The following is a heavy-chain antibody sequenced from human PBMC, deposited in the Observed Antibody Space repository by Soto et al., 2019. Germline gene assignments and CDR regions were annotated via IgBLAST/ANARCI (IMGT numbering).Heavy chain of an antibody. CDR2: ISYDGSNK. Sequence: GGSLRLSCAASGFTFSSYGMHWVRQAPGKGLEWVAVISYDGSNKYYADSVKGRFTISRDNSKNTLYLQMNSLRAEDTAVYYCAKDLTRIQLWFQSPQQLVHDDYWGQGTLVTVSS. J-gene: IGHJ4*02. V-gene: IGHV3-30*18. CDR3: AKDLTRIQLWFQSPQQLVHDDY. D-gene: IGHD5-18*01. CDR1: GFTFSSYG.